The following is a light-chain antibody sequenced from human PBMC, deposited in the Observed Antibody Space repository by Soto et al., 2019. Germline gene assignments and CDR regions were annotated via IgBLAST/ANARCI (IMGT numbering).Light chain of an antibody. CDR1: SNDVGGFNL. CDR3: SSSTISTALEGLV. Sequence: QSVLTQPASVSGSPGQSITISCAGTSNDVGGFNLVSWYQQHPGKAPKLMIYDVSNRPSGVSNRFSGSKSGNTASLTISGLQAEDEADYYCSSSTISTALEGLVFGGGTKLTVL. J-gene: IGLJ2*01. CDR2: DVS. V-gene: IGLV2-14*02.